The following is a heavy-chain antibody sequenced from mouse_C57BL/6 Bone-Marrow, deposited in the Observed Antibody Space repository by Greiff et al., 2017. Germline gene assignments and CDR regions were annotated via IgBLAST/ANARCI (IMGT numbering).Heavy chain of an antibody. CDR1: GYSFTDYN. Sequence: EVQLQQSGPELVKPGASVKISCKASGYSFTDYNMNWVKQSNGKSLEWIGVINPNYGTTSYNQKFKGKATLTVDQSSSTAYMQLNSLTSADSAVYDCAISGYYGSSYFDYWGQGTTLTVSS. J-gene: IGHJ2*01. V-gene: IGHV1-39*01. CDR3: AISGYYGSSYFDY. CDR2: INPNYGTT. D-gene: IGHD1-1*01.